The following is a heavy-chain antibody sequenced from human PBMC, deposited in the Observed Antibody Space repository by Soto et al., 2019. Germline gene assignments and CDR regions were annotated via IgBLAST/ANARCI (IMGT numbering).Heavy chain of an antibody. CDR1: GFTFSSYS. CDR2: ISSADTST. Sequence: GGSLRLSCAASGFTFSSYSMNWVRQAPGKGLEYISYISSADTSTYYAGSVKGRFTISRDNAKNSLFLQMDSLRDEDTAVYYCVRDHRYALDGWGQGTTVTVSS. D-gene: IGHD2-2*01. CDR3: VRDHRYALDG. J-gene: IGHJ6*02. V-gene: IGHV3-48*02.